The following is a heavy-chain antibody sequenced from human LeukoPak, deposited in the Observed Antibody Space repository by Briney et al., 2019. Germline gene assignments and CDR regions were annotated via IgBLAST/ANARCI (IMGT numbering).Heavy chain of an antibody. CDR1: GGSISSYY. Sequence: PSETLSLTCTVSGGSISSYYWSWLRQPPGKGLEWIGYIYYSGSTNYNPSLKSRVTISVDTSKNQFSLKLSSVTAADTAVYYCARAGGGYSGYDLEYFDYWGQGTLVTVSS. V-gene: IGHV4-59*08. CDR3: ARAGGGYSGYDLEYFDY. D-gene: IGHD5-12*01. CDR2: IYYSGST. J-gene: IGHJ4*02.